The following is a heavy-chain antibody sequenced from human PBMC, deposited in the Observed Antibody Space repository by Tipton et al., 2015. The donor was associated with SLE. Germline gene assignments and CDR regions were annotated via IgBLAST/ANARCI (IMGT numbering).Heavy chain of an antibody. Sequence: GSLRLSCAASGFSFSDYALSWVRQAPGTGLEWVSSISRSSSYIYYADSVKGRFTISRDNAKNSLYLQMNSLRAEDTAVYYCARDIGGQWLRGYFDLWGRDTLVTVSS. V-gene: IGHV3-21*01. CDR3: ARDIGGQWLRGYFDL. CDR1: GFSFSDYA. D-gene: IGHD6-19*01. CDR2: ISRSSSYI. J-gene: IGHJ2*01.